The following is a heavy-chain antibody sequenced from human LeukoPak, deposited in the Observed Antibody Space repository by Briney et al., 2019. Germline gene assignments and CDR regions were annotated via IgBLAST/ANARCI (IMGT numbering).Heavy chain of an antibody. CDR1: GYTFPGYY. D-gene: IGHD3-22*01. CDR3: ASRGHITMIVADAFDI. J-gene: IGHJ3*02. V-gene: IGHV1-2*02. CDR2: INPNSGGT. Sequence: ASVKVSCKASGYTFPGYYMHWVRQAPGQGLEWMGWINPNSGGTNYAQKFQGRVTMTRDTSISTAYMELSRLRSDDTAVYYCASRGHITMIVADAFDIWGQGTMVTVSS.